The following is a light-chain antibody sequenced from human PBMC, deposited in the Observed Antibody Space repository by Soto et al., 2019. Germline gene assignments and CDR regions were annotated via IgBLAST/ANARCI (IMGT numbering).Light chain of an antibody. CDR1: QSVSTY. Sequence: EIVLTQSPATLSLSPGERATLSCRASQSVSTYLAWYQQKLGQAPRLLIYDASKRATGIPVRFSGSGSGTDFPLTITSLGPEDFGVYYCQQRSNWPPTWTFGQGTKGDIK. CDR3: QQRSNWPPTWT. V-gene: IGKV3-11*01. CDR2: DAS. J-gene: IGKJ1*01.